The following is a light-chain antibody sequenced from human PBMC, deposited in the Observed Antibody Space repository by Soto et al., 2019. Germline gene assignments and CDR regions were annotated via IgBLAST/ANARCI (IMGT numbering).Light chain of an antibody. J-gene: IGLJ2*01. CDR1: SGHSSYI. CDR2: LEGSGSY. Sequence: QPVLTQSSSASASLGSSVKLTCTLSSGHSSYIIAWHQQKPGKAPRYLMKLEGSGSYNKGSGVPDRFSGSSSGADRYLTISNLQFKDEADYYCETWDSNTRVFGGGTKLTVL. V-gene: IGLV4-60*02. CDR3: ETWDSNTRV.